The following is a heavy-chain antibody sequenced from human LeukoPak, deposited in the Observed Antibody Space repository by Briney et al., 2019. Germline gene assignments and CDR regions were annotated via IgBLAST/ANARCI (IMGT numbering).Heavy chain of an antibody. J-gene: IGHJ4*02. Sequence: GGSLRLSCAASGFSFSSYTMNWVRQAPGKGLEWVPSIRSSSSYIYYADSLKGRFTISRDNAKNSLYLQMNSLRAEDTAVYYCARDPQGYSSSWFDYWGQGTLVTVSS. CDR2: IRSSSSYI. CDR3: ARDPQGYSSSWFDY. V-gene: IGHV3-21*01. D-gene: IGHD6-13*01. CDR1: GFSFSSYT.